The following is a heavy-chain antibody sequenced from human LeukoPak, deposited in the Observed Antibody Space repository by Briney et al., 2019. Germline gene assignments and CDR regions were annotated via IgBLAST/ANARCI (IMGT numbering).Heavy chain of an antibody. V-gene: IGHV6-1*01. J-gene: IGHJ6*03. CDR1: GASVSSNSAA. CDR3: ARSTTVTTGPHYSYYYMDV. Sequence: SQTLSLTCAISGASVSSNSAAWNWIRQSPSRGLEWLGRTYYRSKWYNDYAVSVKSRITINPDTSKNQFSLQLNSVTPEDTAVYYCARSTTVTTGPHYSYYYMDVWGKGTTVTVSS. CDR2: TYYRSKWYN. D-gene: IGHD4-17*01.